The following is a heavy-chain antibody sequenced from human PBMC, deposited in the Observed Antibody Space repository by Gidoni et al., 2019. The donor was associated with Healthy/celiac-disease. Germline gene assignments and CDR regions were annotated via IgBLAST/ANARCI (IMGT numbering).Heavy chain of an antibody. D-gene: IGHD7-27*01. CDR1: GGSISSGGYY. Sequence: QVQLQESGPGLVKPSQTLSLTCTVSGGSISSGGYYWSWIRQHPGKGLEWIGYIYYSGSTYYNPSLKSRVTISVDTSKNQFSLKLSSVTAADTAVYYCARGLQANWGFPFFFDYWGQGTLVTVSS. V-gene: IGHV4-31*03. CDR2: IYYSGST. J-gene: IGHJ4*02. CDR3: ARGLQANWGFPFFFDY.